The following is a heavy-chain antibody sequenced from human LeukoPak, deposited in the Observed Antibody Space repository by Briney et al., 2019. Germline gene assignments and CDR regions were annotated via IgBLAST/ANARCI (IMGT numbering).Heavy chain of an antibody. J-gene: IGHJ4*02. CDR3: ARVLEDCGGDCYPGGFDY. V-gene: IGHV4-31*03. CDR2: IYYSGST. D-gene: IGHD2-21*02. Sequence: PSQTLSLTCTVSGGSISSGGYYWNWIRQHPGKGLEWIGYIYYSGSTYYNPSLKSRVTISVDTSKNQFSLKLSSVTAADTAVYYCARVLEDCGGDCYPGGFDYWGQGTLVTVSS. CDR1: GGSISSGGYY.